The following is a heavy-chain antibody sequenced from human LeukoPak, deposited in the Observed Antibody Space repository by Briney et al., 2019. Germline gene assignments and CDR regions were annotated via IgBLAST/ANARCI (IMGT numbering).Heavy chain of an antibody. J-gene: IGHJ6*03. CDR3: ARSHSYGYYYYYYYMDV. CDR2: IIPIFGTA. CDR1: GGTFSSYA. D-gene: IGHD5-18*01. V-gene: IGHV1-69*05. Sequence: SVKVSCKASGGTFSSYAISWVRQAPGQGLEWMGRIIPIFGTANYAQKFQGRVTITTDESTSTAYMELSSLRSEDTAVYYCARSHSYGYYYYYYYMDVWGKGTTVTVSS.